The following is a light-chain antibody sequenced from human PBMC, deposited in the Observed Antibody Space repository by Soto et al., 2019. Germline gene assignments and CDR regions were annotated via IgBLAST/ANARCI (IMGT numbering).Light chain of an antibody. CDR1: QTISSW. J-gene: IGKJ2*01. V-gene: IGKV1-5*03. CDR3: QHYKSYPYS. Sequence: DIPMTQSPSPLSASVGDRVTITCRASQTISSWLAWYQQKPGKVPKLLIYQASNLESWVPSRFSGSESGTEFTLTISSVQPDDFATYYCQHYKSYPYSFGQGTKLDIK. CDR2: QAS.